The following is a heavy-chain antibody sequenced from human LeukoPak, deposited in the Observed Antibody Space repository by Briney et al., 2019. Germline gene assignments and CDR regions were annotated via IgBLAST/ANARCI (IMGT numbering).Heavy chain of an antibody. J-gene: IGHJ4*02. CDR1: GFTFSGYW. V-gene: IGHV3-23*01. CDR3: AKDPRFRWLRPSFDY. D-gene: IGHD5-12*01. CDR2: ISGSGGST. Sequence: PGGSLRLSCAASGFTFSGYWMHWVRQAPGKGLEWVSAISGSGGSTYYADSVKGRFTISRDNSKNTLYLQMNSLRAEDTAVYYCAKDPRFRWLRPSFDYWGQGTLVTVSS.